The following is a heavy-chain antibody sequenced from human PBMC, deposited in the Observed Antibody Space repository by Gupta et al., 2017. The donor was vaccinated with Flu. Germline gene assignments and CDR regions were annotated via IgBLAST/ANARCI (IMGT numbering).Heavy chain of an antibody. D-gene: IGHD3-3*02. Sequence: EVQLVQSGAEVRKPGESLKISCQGSGYSFTTYWTGWVRQTPGNGLEWIGIIYPSGSDTRYSPSFQGQVIISADKSINTAYLQWTSLKASDTGMYYCATTPFRATSYPYYWGQGTLVTVSS. CDR1: GYSFTTYW. V-gene: IGHV5-51*03. CDR2: IYPSGSDT. CDR3: ATTPFRATSYPYY. J-gene: IGHJ4*01.